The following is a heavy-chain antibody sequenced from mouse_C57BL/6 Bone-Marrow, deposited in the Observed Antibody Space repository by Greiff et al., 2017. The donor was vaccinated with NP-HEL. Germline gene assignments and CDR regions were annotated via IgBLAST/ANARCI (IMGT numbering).Heavy chain of an antibody. V-gene: IGHV5-4*01. CDR2: ISDGGSYT. CDR3: ARDRSGYYLYYFDY. Sequence: EVQGVESGGGLVKPGGSLKLSCAASGFTFSSYAMSWVRQTPEKRLEWVATISDGGSYTYYPDNVKGRFTISRDNAKNNLYLQMSHLKSEDTAMYYCARDRSGYYLYYFDYWGQGTTLTVSS. D-gene: IGHD2-3*01. CDR1: GFTFSSYA. J-gene: IGHJ2*01.